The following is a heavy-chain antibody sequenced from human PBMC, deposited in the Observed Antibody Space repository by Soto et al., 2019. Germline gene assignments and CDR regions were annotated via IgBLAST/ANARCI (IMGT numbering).Heavy chain of an antibody. CDR1: GYSFTSYW. CDR2: IYPGDSDT. V-gene: IGHV5-51*01. CDR3: ASHVDTAMVIDQGGYYYFGMDV. J-gene: IGHJ6*02. D-gene: IGHD5-18*01. Sequence: PGESLKISCKGSGYSFTSYWIGWVRQMPGKGLEWMGIIYPGDSDTRYSPSFQGQVTISADKSISTAYLQWSSLKASDTAMYYWASHVDTAMVIDQGGYYYFGMDVWGQGTTVTVPS.